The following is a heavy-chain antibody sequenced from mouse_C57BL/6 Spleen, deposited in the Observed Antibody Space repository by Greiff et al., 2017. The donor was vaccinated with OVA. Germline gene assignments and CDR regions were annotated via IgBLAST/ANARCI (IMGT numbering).Heavy chain of an antibody. D-gene: IGHD2-4*01. CDR3: ARDYYDYDGAMDY. V-gene: IGHV1-7*01. CDR2: INPSSGYT. J-gene: IGHJ4*01. Sequence: QVQLQQSGAELAKPGASVKLSCKASGYTFTSYWMHWVKQRPGQGLEWIGYINPSSGYTKYNQKFKDKATLTADKSSSTAYMQLSSLTYEDSAVYYCARDYYDYDGAMDYWGQGTSVTVSS. CDR1: GYTFTSYW.